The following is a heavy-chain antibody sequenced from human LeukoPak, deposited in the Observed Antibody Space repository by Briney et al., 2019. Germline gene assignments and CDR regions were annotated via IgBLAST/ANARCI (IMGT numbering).Heavy chain of an antibody. Sequence: SETLSLTCTVSGGSFRGDYYWAWIRQPPGKGLEWIGSIYSGGRIYYNPSLKSRVSISIDTSNNDLSLKVTSVTAADTAGYYCARAPWAYGNYIHAFDIWGQGTMVTVSS. V-gene: IGHV4-39*07. D-gene: IGHD4-11*01. CDR3: ARAPWAYGNYIHAFDI. J-gene: IGHJ3*02. CDR2: IYSGGRI. CDR1: GGSFRGDYY.